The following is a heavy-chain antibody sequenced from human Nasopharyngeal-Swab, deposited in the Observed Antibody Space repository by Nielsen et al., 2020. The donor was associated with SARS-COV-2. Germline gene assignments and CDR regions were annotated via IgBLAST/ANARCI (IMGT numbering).Heavy chain of an antibody. CDR3: ARPKYSSSWGTRGDGAFDI. J-gene: IGHJ3*02. CDR1: GGTFSSYA. CDR2: IIPIFGTA. V-gene: IGHV1-69*13. Sequence: SVKVSCKASGGTFSSYAISWVRQAPGQGLEWMGGIIPIFGTANYAQKFQGRVTITADESTSTAYMELSSLRSEDTAVYYCARPKYSSSWGTRGDGAFDIWGQGTMVTVSS. D-gene: IGHD6-13*01.